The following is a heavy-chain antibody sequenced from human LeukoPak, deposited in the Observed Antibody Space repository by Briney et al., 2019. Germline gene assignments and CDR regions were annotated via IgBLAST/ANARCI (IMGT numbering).Heavy chain of an antibody. CDR1: GGTFSSYA. Sequence: SVKVSCKASGGTFSSYAVNWVRQAPGQGLEGMGGIIPIFGTPDYAQKFQGRVTIIRDESTSTAHMELCSLRSEYTAFYYCASPVIAAAGHGAFNIWGQGTMVTVSS. CDR3: ASPVIAAAGHGAFNI. CDR2: IIPIFGTP. D-gene: IGHD6-13*01. J-gene: IGHJ3*02. V-gene: IGHV1-69*05.